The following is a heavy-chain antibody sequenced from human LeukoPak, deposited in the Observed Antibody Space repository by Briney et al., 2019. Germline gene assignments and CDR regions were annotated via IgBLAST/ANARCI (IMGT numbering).Heavy chain of an antibody. Sequence: GGSLRLSCAASGLTFGSYSMNWVRQAPGKGLVWDSSISSSSSDIYYADSVKGRFTISRDNAKNSLYLQMNSLRAEDTAVYYCARDIYYDSSGYYGSVYWGQGTLVTVSS. CDR3: ARDIYYDSSGYYGSVY. J-gene: IGHJ4*02. D-gene: IGHD3-22*01. CDR1: GLTFGSYS. CDR2: ISSSSSDI. V-gene: IGHV3-21*01.